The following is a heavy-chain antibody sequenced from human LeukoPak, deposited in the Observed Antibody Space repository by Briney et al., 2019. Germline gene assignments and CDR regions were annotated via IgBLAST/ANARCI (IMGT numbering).Heavy chain of an antibody. J-gene: IGHJ5*02. V-gene: IGHV1-18*01. CDR1: GYTFTSYG. CDR3: ARGYDSSGNYEGTVDWFDP. Sequence: ASVKVSCKASGYTFTSYGISWVRQAPGQWLEWMGWISAYNGNTNYAQKLQGRVTMTTDTSTSTAYMELRSLRSDDTAVYYCARGYDSSGNYEGTVDWFDPWGQGTLVTVSS. D-gene: IGHD3-22*01. CDR2: ISAYNGNT.